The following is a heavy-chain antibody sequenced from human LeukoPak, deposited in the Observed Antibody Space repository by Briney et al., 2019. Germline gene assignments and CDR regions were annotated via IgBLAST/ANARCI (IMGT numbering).Heavy chain of an antibody. J-gene: IGHJ5*02. V-gene: IGHV3-30-3*01. D-gene: IGHD2-21*01. CDR1: GFTFSSYA. CDR2: ISYDGSNK. CDR3: ARAFRIVVGWFDP. Sequence: GGSLRLSCAASGFTFSSYAMHWVRQAPGKGLEWVAVISYDGSNKHYADSVKGRFTISRDNSKSTLYLQMNSLRAEDTAVYYCARAFRIVVGWFDPWGQGTLVTVSS.